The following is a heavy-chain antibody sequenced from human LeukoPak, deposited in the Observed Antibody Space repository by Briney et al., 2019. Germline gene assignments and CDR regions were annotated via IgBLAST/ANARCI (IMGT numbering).Heavy chain of an antibody. CDR3: ARDRGYYYGSGSEIDY. D-gene: IGHD3-10*01. CDR1: GYTFTGYY. J-gene: IGHJ4*02. Sequence: GASVKVSCKASGYTFTGYYMHWVRQAPGQGLEWMGWINPNSGGTNYAQKFQGRVTMTRDTSISTAYMELSRLRSDDTAVYYCARDRGYYYGSGSEIDYWGQGTLVTVSS. CDR2: INPNSGGT. V-gene: IGHV1-2*02.